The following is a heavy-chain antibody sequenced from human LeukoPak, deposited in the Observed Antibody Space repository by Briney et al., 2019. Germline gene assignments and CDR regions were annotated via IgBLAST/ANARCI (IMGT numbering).Heavy chain of an antibody. D-gene: IGHD3-3*01. J-gene: IGHJ4*02. CDR1: GGSISSGGYS. Sequence: SQTLSLTCTVSGGSISSGGYSWSWIRQHPGKGLEWIGYIYYSGSTYYNPSLKSRVTILVDTSKNQFSLKLSSVTAADTAVYYCAGDRSGYYFDYWGQGTLVTVSS. CDR3: AGDRSGYYFDY. V-gene: IGHV4-31*03. CDR2: IYYSGST.